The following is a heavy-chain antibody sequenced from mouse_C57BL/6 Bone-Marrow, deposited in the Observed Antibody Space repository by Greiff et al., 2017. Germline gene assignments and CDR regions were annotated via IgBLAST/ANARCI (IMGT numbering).Heavy chain of an antibody. D-gene: IGHD3-1*01. V-gene: IGHV1-55*01. CDR1: GYTFTSYW. Sequence: QVQLQQPGAELVKPGASVKMSCKASGYTFTSYWITWVKQRPGQGLEWIGDIYPTSGRTNYNEKFKSKAILTVDTSSNTAYMQLSSLTSEASAVFYCARSGPLARSLDYWGQGTTLTVSS. CDR2: IYPTSGRT. CDR3: ARSGPLARSLDY. J-gene: IGHJ2*01.